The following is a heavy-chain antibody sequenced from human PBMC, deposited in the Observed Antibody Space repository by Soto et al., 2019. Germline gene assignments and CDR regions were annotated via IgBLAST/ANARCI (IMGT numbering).Heavy chain of an antibody. V-gene: IGHV3-13*04. D-gene: IGHD3-22*01. J-gene: IGHJ4*02. CDR3: ARGLDDSRGYSFDY. CDR1: GFTFSSYD. CDR2: IGTAGDT. Sequence: LRLSCAASGFTFSSYDMHWVRQATGKGLACVSAIGTAGDTYYPGSVKGRFTISRENAKNSLYLQMNSLRAGDTAVYYCARGLDDSRGYSFDYWGQGTLVTVSS.